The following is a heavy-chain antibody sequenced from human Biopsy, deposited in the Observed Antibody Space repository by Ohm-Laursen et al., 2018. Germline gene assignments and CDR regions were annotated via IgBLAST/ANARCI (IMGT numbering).Heavy chain of an antibody. D-gene: IGHD2-2*01. CDR1: GFTFEDYA. Sequence: RSLRLSCAASGFTFEDYAMHWVRQAPGKGLEWVAVIYYDGLNKEYADSVKGRFTISRDNSKNTLFLRMNSLRAEDTAVYYCARDGIVVVPAAFHLDNWGPGTLVTVSS. CDR2: IYYDGLNK. J-gene: IGHJ4*02. V-gene: IGHV3-33*08. CDR3: ARDGIVVVPAAFHLDN.